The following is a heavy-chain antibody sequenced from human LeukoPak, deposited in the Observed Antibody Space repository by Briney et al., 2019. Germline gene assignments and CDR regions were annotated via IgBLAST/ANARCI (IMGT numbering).Heavy chain of an antibody. CDR3: ARRRVITNGRWFDP. D-gene: IGHD3-22*01. V-gene: IGHV4-34*01. J-gene: IGHJ5*02. CDR2: INHSGST. Sequence: SETLSLTCAVSGYSISSGYYWSWIRQPPGKGLEWIGEINHSGSTNYNPSLKSRVTISVDTSKNQFSLKLSSVTAADTAVYYCARRRVITNGRWFDPWGQGTLVTVSS. CDR1: GYSISSGYY.